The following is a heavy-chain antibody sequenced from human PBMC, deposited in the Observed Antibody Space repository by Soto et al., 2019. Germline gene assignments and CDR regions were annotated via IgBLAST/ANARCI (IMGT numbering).Heavy chain of an antibody. CDR1: GASISSNGR. Sequence: PSGTLCLTXAASGASISSNGRRRWRREPGGGRVEGAGARYNSGSTYYEASVRSRVAISVDTSQNPFSLTLTSVTATDTAVYYCAIPDAGDFHYWGQGALVTVSS. CDR2: RYNSGST. V-gene: IGHV4-4*02. D-gene: IGHD2-8*01. CDR3: AIPDAGDFHY. J-gene: IGHJ4*02.